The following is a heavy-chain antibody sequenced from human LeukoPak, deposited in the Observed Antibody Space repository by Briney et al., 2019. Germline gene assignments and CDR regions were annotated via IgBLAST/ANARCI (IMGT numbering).Heavy chain of an antibody. CDR3: ARHRTYYYDSSGYGNFDY. D-gene: IGHD3-22*01. Sequence: SETLSLTCTVSGGSISSSSYYWGWIRQPPGKGLEWSGSIYYSGSTYYNPSLKSRVTISVDTSKNQFSLKLSSVTAADTAVYYCARHRTYYYDSSGYGNFDYWGQGTLVTVSS. CDR1: GGSISSSSYY. J-gene: IGHJ4*02. V-gene: IGHV4-39*01. CDR2: IYYSGST.